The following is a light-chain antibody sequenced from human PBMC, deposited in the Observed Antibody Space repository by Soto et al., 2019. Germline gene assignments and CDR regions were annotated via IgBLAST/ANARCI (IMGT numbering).Light chain of an antibody. CDR2: DVS. CDR1: SSDVGGYNY. CDR3: SSYTSSSRV. J-gene: IGLJ1*01. Sequence: QSALTQPASVSGSPGQWITISCTGTSSDVGGYNYVSWYQQHPGKAPKLMIYDVSNRPSGVSNRFSGSKSGNTASLTISGLQAEDEADYYCSSYTSSSRVFGTGTKLTVL. V-gene: IGLV2-14*01.